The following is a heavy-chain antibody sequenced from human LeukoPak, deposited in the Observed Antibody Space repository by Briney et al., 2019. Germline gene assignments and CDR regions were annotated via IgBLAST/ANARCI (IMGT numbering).Heavy chain of an antibody. CDR3: ARDGSGSGWYWFDP. J-gene: IGHJ5*02. CDR1: GGSISSSY. CDR2: IYTSGIT. D-gene: IGHD6-19*01. V-gene: IGHV4-4*07. Sequence: PSETLSLTCTVSGGSISSSYWSWIRQPAGKGLEWIGRIYTSGITNYNPSLKSRVTMSVDTSKKQFSLKLTSVTAADTAVCYCARDGSGSGWYWFDPWGQGTLVTVSS.